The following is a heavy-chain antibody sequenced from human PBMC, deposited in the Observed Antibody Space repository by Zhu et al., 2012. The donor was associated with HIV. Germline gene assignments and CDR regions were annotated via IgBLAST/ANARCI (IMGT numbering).Heavy chain of an antibody. Sequence: QMQLQESGPGLVKPSETLSLTCAVSGYSISSGYYWGWIRQPPGEGLEWIGSIYHSGSTYYNPSLKSRVTISVDTSKNQFSLKLSSVTAADTAVYYCARRGYCSGGSCYWGDNWFDPWGQGTLVTVSS. J-gene: IGHJ5*02. CDR3: ARRGYCSGGSCYWGDNWFDP. CDR2: IYHSGST. D-gene: IGHD2-15*01. V-gene: IGHV4-38-2*01. CDR1: GYSISSGYY.